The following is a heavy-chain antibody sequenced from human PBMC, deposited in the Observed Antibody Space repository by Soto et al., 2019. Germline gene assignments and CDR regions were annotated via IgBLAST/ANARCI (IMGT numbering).Heavy chain of an antibody. CDR2: VYYSGTT. Sequence: QVQLQESGPGLVKPSQTLSLTCTVSGGPISSGGYYWSWIRQQPGKGLERIGYVYYSGTTYYNPSLKGRVTISVDTSKHQFSLKLRSVAAADTAVYYCARVGDGTERGYYYYCLDVWGNGTTVTVAS. V-gene: IGHV4-31*03. CDR1: GGPISSGGYY. D-gene: IGHD2-21*01. CDR3: ARVGDGTERGYYYYCLDV. J-gene: IGHJ6*03.